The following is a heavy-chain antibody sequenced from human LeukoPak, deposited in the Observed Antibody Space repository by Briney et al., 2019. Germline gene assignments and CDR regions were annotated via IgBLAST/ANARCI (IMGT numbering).Heavy chain of an antibody. CDR2: IYTSGST. J-gene: IGHJ5*02. CDR1: GGSISSYY. Sequence: SETLPLTCTVSGGSISSYYWSWIRQPAGKGLEWIGRIYTSGSTNYNPSLKSRVTMSVDTSKNQFSLKLSSVTAADTAVYCCARAVLLWFGEFTDSNWFDPWGQGTLVTVSS. V-gene: IGHV4-4*07. CDR3: ARAVLLWFGEFTDSNWFDP. D-gene: IGHD3-10*01.